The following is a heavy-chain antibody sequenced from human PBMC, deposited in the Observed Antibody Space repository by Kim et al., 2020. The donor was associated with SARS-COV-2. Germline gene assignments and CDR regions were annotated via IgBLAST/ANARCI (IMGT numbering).Heavy chain of an antibody. V-gene: IGHV4-59*09. CDR3: ARGLWSGYYENTTWFDP. D-gene: IGHD3-3*01. Sequence: LKRRVTISLDTSKNQFSLNLTSVTAADTAVYYCARGLWSGYYENTTWFDPWGQGTLVTVSS. J-gene: IGHJ5*02.